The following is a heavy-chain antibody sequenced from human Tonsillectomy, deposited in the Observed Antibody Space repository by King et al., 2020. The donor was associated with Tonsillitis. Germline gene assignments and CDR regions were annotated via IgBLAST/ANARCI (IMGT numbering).Heavy chain of an antibody. CDR1: GGSISSGSYY. CDR3: ARVLARAWFDP. J-gene: IGHJ5*02. Sequence: VQLQESGPGLVKPSQTLSLTCTVSGGSISSGSYYLIWIRQPAGDGLEWVGHIYTSGSTNYNPSLKSRDTISVDTSKNQFSLRLSSVTAADTAVYYCARVLARAWFDPWGQGTLVTVSS. CDR2: IYTSGST. V-gene: IGHV4-61*02. D-gene: IGHD6-13*01.